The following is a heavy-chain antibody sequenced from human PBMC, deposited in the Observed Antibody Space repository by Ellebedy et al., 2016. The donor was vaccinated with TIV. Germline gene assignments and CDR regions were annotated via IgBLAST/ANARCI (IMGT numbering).Heavy chain of an antibody. CDR3: ARLIGGTCQCAFDI. CDR2: ISAISSFI. Sequence: GESLKISCTASGFTFSSYTMNWVRQAPGKGLEWVSSISAISSFIYYADSVKGRFTISRDNAKNSLYLQMNSLRAEDTAVYYCARLIGGTCQCAFDIWGQGTMVTVSS. V-gene: IGHV3-21*01. J-gene: IGHJ3*02. CDR1: GFTFSSYT. D-gene: IGHD2-15*01.